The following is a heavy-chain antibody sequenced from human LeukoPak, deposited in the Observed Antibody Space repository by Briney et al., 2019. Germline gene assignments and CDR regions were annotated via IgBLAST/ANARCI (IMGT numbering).Heavy chain of an antibody. V-gene: IGHV4-38-2*02. J-gene: IGHJ4*02. D-gene: IGHD3-3*01. Sequence: SETLSLTCTVSGYSISSGYYWGWIRQPPGKGLEWIGSIYHSGSTYYNPSLKSRVTISVDTSKNQFSLKLSSVTAADTAVYYCARLLRFSPYFDYWGQGTLVTVSS. CDR2: IYHSGST. CDR3: ARLLRFSPYFDY. CDR1: GYSISSGYY.